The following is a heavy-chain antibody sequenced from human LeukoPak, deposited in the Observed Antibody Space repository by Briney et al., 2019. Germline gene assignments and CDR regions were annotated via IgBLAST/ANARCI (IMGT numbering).Heavy chain of an antibody. J-gene: IGHJ5*02. CDR2: IKSKTDGGTT. Sequence: GGSLRLSCAASGFTFSNAWMSWVRQAPGKGLEWVGRIKSKTDGGTTDYAARVKGRFTISRDDSKNTLYLQMNSLKTEDTAVYYCRGGGVPPWFDPWGQGTLVTVSS. CDR1: GFTFSNAW. D-gene: IGHD3-16*01. CDR3: RGGGVPPWFDP. V-gene: IGHV3-15*01.